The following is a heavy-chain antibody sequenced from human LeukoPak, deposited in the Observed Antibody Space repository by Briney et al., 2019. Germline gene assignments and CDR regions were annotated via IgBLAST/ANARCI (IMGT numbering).Heavy chain of an antibody. CDR3: ARDSAVLLWFGDSPGAFDI. CDR1: GGSISSYY. J-gene: IGHJ3*02. D-gene: IGHD3-10*01. V-gene: IGHV4-59*01. Sequence: SETLSLTCTVSGGSISSYYWSWIRQPPGKGLEWIGYIYYSGSTNYNPSLKSRVTISVDTSKNQFSLKLSSVTAADTAVYYCARDSAVLLWFGDSPGAFDIWGQGTMVTVSS. CDR2: IYYSGST.